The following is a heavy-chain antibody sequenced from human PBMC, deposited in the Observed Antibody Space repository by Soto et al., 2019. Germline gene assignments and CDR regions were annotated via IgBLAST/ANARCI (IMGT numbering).Heavy chain of an antibody. CDR3: ARIGSSSWSQQRTSYYFDY. CDR2: IIPIFGTA. J-gene: IGHJ4*02. D-gene: IGHD6-13*01. V-gene: IGHV1-69*13. CDR1: GGTFSSYA. Sequence: SVKVSCKASGGTFSSYAISWVRQAPGQGLEWMGGIIPIFGTANYAQKFQGRVTITADESTSTAHMELSSLRPEDTAVYYCARIGSSSWSQQRTSYYFDYWGQGTLVTV.